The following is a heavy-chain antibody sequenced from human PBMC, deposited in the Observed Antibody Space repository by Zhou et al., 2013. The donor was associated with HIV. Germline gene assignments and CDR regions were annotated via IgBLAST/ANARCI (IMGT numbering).Heavy chain of an antibody. Sequence: EVQLVESGGGLVQPGGSLRLSCAASGFTLSRFDMYWVRQASGKGLEWIAQINTSGPRSFYADSVKGRFTISRDNANNLLFLQMNSLRGEDTAVYYCAADYGPLDLGGSPGWGQGTLVTVSS. J-gene: IGHJ4*02. V-gene: IGHV3-48*03. CDR2: INTSGPRS. CDR1: GFTLSRFD. D-gene: IGHD3-10*01. CDR3: AADYGPLDLGGSPG.